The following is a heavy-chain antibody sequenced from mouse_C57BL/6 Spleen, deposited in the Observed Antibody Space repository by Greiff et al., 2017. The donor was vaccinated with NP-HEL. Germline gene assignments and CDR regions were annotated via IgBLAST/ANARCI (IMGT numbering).Heavy chain of an antibody. Sequence: EVQVVESGGGLVKPGGSLKLSCAASGFTFSDYGMHWVRQAPEKGLEWVAYISSGSSTIYYADTVKGRFTISRDNAKNTLFLQMTSLRSEDTAMYYCATSSYVNYYAMDYWGQGTSVTVSS. D-gene: IGHD1-1*01. CDR1: GFTFSDYG. CDR2: ISSGSSTI. V-gene: IGHV5-17*01. J-gene: IGHJ4*01. CDR3: ATSSYVNYYAMDY.